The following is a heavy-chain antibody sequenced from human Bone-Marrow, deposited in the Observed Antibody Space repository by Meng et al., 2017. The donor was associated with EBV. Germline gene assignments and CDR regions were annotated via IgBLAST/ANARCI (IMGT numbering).Heavy chain of an antibody. Sequence: SGPGVQMPSRAPALVRPVAGVSLISSFYWGCIRQPPGSGLGWLGSVDYTWSTYYRPSLKSRVNVSVDTSKTQFSLRLTSVTAADTAVYYCASTFPSWQSPRLDPFGDWGQGTLVTVSS. CDR3: ASTFPSWQSPRLDPFGD. CDR1: GVSLISSFY. V-gene: IGHV4-39*01. CDR2: VDYTWST. J-gene: IGHJ4*02. D-gene: IGHD6-19*01.